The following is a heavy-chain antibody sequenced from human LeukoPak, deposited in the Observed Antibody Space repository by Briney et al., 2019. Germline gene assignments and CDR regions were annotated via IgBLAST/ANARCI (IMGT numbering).Heavy chain of an antibody. D-gene: IGHD3-3*01. J-gene: IGHJ6*03. CDR2: IYYSGST. V-gene: IGHV4-39*01. CDR1: GGSISSSSYY. Sequence: SETLSLTCTVSGGSISSSSYYWGWIRQPPGKGLEWIGSIYYSGSTYYNPSLKSRVTISVDTSKNQFSPKLNSVTAADTAVYYCARHGSGIYDFWSGYYSGYYMDVWGKGTTVTVSS. CDR3: ARHGSGIYDFWSGYYSGYYMDV.